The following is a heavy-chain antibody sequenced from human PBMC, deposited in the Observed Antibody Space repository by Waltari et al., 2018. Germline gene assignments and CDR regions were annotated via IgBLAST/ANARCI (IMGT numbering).Heavy chain of an antibody. V-gene: IGHV4-39*01. J-gene: IGHJ5*02. CDR1: GGSISSRSYY. Sequence: QLQLQESGPGLVKPSETLSLTCTVSGGSISSRSYYWGWIRQPPGKGREWIGSIYYSGSTYYNPSLKSRVTISVDTSKNQFSLKLSSVTAADTAVYYCARRPDCSSTSCYAEGAWFDPWGQGTLVTVSS. CDR2: IYYSGST. CDR3: ARRPDCSSTSCYAEGAWFDP. D-gene: IGHD2-2*01.